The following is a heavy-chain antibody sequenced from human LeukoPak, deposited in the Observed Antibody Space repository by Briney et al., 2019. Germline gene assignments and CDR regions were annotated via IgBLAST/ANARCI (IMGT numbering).Heavy chain of an antibody. Sequence: PGGSLRLSCAASGFTFSSYAMSWVRQAPGKGLEWVSAISGSGGSTYYADSVKGRFTISRDNSKNTLYLQVNSLRAEDTAVYYCAKDGVGGYNYRATDYWGQGTLVTVSS. CDR3: AKDGVGGYNYRATDY. CDR2: ISGSGGST. J-gene: IGHJ4*02. CDR1: GFTFSSYA. D-gene: IGHD5-24*01. V-gene: IGHV3-23*01.